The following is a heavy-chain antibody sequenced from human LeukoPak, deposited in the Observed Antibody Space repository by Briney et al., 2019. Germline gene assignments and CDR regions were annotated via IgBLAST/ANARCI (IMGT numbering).Heavy chain of an antibody. J-gene: IGHJ6*03. D-gene: IGHD6-19*01. CDR2: INWNGGST. CDR3: AKVRYSSGWEPSYMDV. V-gene: IGHV3-20*04. Sequence: PSGGSLRLSCAASGFTFDDYGMSWVRQARGKGLEWVSGINWNGGSTGYADSVKGRFTISRDNAKNTLYLQMNSLRGEDTAVYYCAKVRYSSGWEPSYMDVWGKGTTVTISS. CDR1: GFTFDDYG.